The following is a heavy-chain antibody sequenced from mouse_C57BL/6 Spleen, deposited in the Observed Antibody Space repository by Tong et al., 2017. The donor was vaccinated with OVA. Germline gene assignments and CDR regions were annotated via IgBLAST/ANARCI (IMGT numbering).Heavy chain of an antibody. Sequence: VQLQESGPELVKPVASVKTSCKASGYAFSSSWMNWVKQRPGKGLEWIGRIYPGDGDTNYNGKFKGKATLTADKSSSTAYMQLSSLTSEDSAVYFCARSKVDCDGFAYRGQGTLVTVSA. CDR3: ARSKVDCDGFAY. J-gene: IGHJ3*01. D-gene: IGHD2-4*01. CDR1: GYAFSSSW. V-gene: IGHV1-82*01. CDR2: IYPGDGDT.